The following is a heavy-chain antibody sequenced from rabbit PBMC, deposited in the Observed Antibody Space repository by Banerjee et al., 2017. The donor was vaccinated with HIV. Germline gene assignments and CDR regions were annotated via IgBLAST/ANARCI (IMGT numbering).Heavy chain of an antibody. J-gene: IGHJ4*01. CDR2: IDAGYSGNT. CDR3: AKWHISCCFNL. Sequence: QSLEESGGDLVKPGASLTLTCTASGFSFSTSYCMCWVRQAPGKGLDWIACIDAGYSGNTYYASWAKGRFTISKASSTTVTLQMTSLTAADTATYFCAKWHISCCFNLWGQGTLVTVS. CDR1: GFSFSTSYC. V-gene: IGHV1S40*01. D-gene: IGHD1-1*01.